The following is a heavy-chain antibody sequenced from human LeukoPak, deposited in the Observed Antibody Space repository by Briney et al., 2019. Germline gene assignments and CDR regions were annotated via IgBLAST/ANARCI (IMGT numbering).Heavy chain of an antibody. J-gene: IGHJ4*02. CDR1: GFTVSSNY. V-gene: IGHV3-53*01. CDR2: IYSGGST. D-gene: IGHD6-13*01. Sequence: GGSLRLSCAASGFTVSSNYMSWVRQAPGKGLEWVSVIYSGGSTYYADAVKGRFTISRDNSKNTLYLQMNSLRAEDTAVYYCARGFSSSWAFDYWGQGTLVTVSS. CDR3: ARGFSSSWAFDY.